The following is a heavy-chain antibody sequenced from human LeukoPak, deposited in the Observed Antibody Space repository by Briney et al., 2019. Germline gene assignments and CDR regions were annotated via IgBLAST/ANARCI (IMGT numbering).Heavy chain of an antibody. D-gene: IGHD3-10*01. V-gene: IGHV3-30*18. Sequence: GGSLRLSCAASGFTFSSYGMHWVHQAPGKGLEWVAVISYDGSNKYYADSVKGRFTISRDNSKNTLYLQMNSLRAEDTAVYYCAKDGWFGESPYYYYGMDVWGQGTTVTVSS. J-gene: IGHJ6*02. CDR1: GFTFSSYG. CDR3: AKDGWFGESPYYYYGMDV. CDR2: ISYDGSNK.